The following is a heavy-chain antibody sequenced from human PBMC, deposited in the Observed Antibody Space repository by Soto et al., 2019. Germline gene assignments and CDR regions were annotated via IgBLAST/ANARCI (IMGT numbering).Heavy chain of an antibody. V-gene: IGHV1-2*02. Sequence: QVKLVQSGAEVKKPGASVKVSCLASGYTFTGYFIHWVREVPGQGLEYMGWINPNTGGTDYAQKVQGRVTMTRDTSISTVFMAMKRLTSDDTAVYYCARVASWAGSDWCDPWGQGTLVTVPS. CDR2: INPNTGGT. J-gene: IGHJ5*02. CDR3: ARVASWAGSDWCDP. D-gene: IGHD6-19*01. CDR1: GYTFTGYF.